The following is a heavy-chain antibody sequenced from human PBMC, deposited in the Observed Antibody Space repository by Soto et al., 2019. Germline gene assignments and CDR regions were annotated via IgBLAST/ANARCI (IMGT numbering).Heavy chain of an antibody. D-gene: IGHD2-2*01. CDR2: SSAYNGNT. CDR3: ARGAIVVVPAATHYYYYGMDV. CDR1: GYTFTSYG. V-gene: IGHV1-18*04. Sequence: QVPLVQSGAEVKKPGASVKVSCKASGYTFTSYGISWVRQAPGQGLEWMGWSSAYNGNTNYAQKLQGRVTMTTDTSTSTAYMELRSLRSDDTAVYYCARGAIVVVPAATHYYYYGMDVWGQGTTVTVSS. J-gene: IGHJ6*02.